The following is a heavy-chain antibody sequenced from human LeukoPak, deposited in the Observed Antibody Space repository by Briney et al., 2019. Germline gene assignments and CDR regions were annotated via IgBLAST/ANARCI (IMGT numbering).Heavy chain of an antibody. CDR2: INHSGST. CDR1: GGSFSGYY. Sequence: ASETLSLTCAVYGGSFSGYYWSWIRQPPGKGLEWIGEINHSGSTNYNPSLKSRVTISVDTSKNQVSLHLNNVTPEDTAVYYCKGDPPLMDVWGQGTTVTVSS. J-gene: IGHJ6*02. CDR3: KGDPPLMDV. V-gene: IGHV4-34*01.